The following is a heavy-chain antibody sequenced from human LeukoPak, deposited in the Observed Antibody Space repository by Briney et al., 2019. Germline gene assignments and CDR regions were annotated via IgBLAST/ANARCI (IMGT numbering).Heavy chain of an antibody. J-gene: IGHJ4*02. Sequence: GGSLRLSCAASGFTFSSYAMHWVRQAPGKGLEWVAVISYDGSNKYYADSVKGRFTISRDNSKNMLYLQMNSLRAEDTAVYYCARGRENYYYAIYDSWGQGTLVTVSS. CDR3: ARGRENYYYAIYDS. CDR1: GFTFSSYA. V-gene: IGHV3-30*04. CDR2: ISYDGSNK. D-gene: IGHD3-10*01.